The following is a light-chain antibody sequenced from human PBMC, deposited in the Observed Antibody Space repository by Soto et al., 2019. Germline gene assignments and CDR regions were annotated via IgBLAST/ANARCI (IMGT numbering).Light chain of an antibody. CDR2: EVN. J-gene: IGLJ3*02. CDR3: CAYTTDNPWV. CDR1: NSDVGAYNY. Sequence: QSALTQPASVSGSPGQSITISCTGTNSDVGAYNYVSWYQEHPVKAPKLIIYEVNDRPSGVSPRFSASKSANTASLTISGLQPDAEADYYCCAYTTDNPWVFGGGTTLTVL. V-gene: IGLV2-14*01.